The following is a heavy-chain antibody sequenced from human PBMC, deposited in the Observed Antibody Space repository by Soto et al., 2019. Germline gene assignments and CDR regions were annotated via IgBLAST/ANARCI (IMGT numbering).Heavy chain of an antibody. CDR3: ARGDDYGDVDY. CDR2: ISSSSSTI. D-gene: IGHD4-17*01. J-gene: IGHJ4*02. CDR1: GFTFSSYS. V-gene: IGHV3-48*01. Sequence: PGGSLRLSCAASGFTFSSYSMNWVRQAPGKGLEWVSYISSSSSTIYYADSVKGRFTISRDNAKNSLYLQMNSLRAEDTAVYYCARGDDYGDVDYWGQGTLVTVSS.